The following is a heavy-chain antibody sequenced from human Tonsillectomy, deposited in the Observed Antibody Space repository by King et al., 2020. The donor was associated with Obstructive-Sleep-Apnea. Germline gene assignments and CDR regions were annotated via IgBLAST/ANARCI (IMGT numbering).Heavy chain of an antibody. V-gene: IGHV3-21*01. J-gene: IGHJ6*02. CDR3: ARDGWDIVVVDYGMDV. D-gene: IGHD2-15*01. Sequence: VQLVESGGGRVKPGGSLRLSCAASGFTFSSYSMNLVRHAPGKGLEWVSSISSSSSYIYYADSVKGRVTISRDNAKNSLYLQMNSPRAEDTAVYYCARDGWDIVVVDYGMDVWGQGTTVTVSS. CDR2: ISSSSSYI. CDR1: GFTFSSYS.